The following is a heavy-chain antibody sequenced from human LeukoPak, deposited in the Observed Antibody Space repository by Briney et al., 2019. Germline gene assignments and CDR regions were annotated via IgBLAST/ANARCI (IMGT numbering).Heavy chain of an antibody. CDR2: ISGSGGST. J-gene: IGHJ5*02. CDR1: GFTFSSYA. Sequence: GGSLRLSCAASGFTFSSYAMSWVRQAPGKGLEWVSAISGSGGSTYYADSVKGRFTISRDNSKNTLYLQMNSLRAEDTAVYYCAKDSYVLRYFDWLSDRNWFDPWGQGTLVTVSP. D-gene: IGHD3-9*01. CDR3: AKDSYVLRYFDWLSDRNWFDP. V-gene: IGHV3-23*01.